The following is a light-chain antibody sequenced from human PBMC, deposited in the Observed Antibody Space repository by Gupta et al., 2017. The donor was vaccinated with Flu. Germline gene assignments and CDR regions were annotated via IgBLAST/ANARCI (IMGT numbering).Light chain of an antibody. Sequence: SVLTQPHSASGTPGPRVTIPCSGSSSDIGSNYVYWYQQLSGTAPKLLIYRNNQRPSGVPDRFSGSKSATSASLAISGLRSEDEADYYCATWDDSLSGPWVFGTGTKVTVL. V-gene: IGLV1-47*01. CDR3: ATWDDSLSGPWV. J-gene: IGLJ1*01. CDR2: RNN. CDR1: SSDIGSNY.